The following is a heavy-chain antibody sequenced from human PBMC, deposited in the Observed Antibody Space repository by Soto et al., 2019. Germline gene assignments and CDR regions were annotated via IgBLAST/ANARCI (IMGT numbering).Heavy chain of an antibody. V-gene: IGHV4-34*01. D-gene: IGHD3-3*01. Sequence: TLSLTCVVDGEAFSDYYWTWIRHHPGKGLEWIGEINDSGSTNHKPSLKSRVTMSIDTSKNQFSLNLRSVTAADTGVYYCAKGGRFPEARYYFLDVWGNGTTVTVS. CDR3: AKGGRFPEARYYFLDV. J-gene: IGHJ6*03. CDR2: INDSGST. CDR1: GEAFSDYY.